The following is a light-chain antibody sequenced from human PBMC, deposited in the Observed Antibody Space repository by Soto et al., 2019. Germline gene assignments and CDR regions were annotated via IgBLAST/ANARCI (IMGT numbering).Light chain of an antibody. CDR2: AAS. CDR3: QQYENLPIT. J-gene: IGKJ5*01. CDR1: QSIRKY. V-gene: IGKV1-39*01. Sequence: DIQMTQSPSSLSASVGDRVIITCRASQSIRKYLNWYQHKPGKVPTLLIYAASSLQSGVPSRFSGTGSGTEFTLTITSLQTEEVGSYDCQQYENLPITFGHRTRLEIK.